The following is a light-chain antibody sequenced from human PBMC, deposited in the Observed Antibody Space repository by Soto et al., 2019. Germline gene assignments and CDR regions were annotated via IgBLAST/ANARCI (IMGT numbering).Light chain of an antibody. CDR2: DAS. J-gene: IGKJ4*01. Sequence: DIQMTQSPSSLSASVGDRVTITCQASQDISNYLNWYQQKPGKAPKLLIYDASNLETGVPSRFSGSGSGTDFTFTISSLQPEDIATYYSQQYDNLLTFGGGTKVDIK. V-gene: IGKV1-33*01. CDR1: QDISNY. CDR3: QQYDNLLT.